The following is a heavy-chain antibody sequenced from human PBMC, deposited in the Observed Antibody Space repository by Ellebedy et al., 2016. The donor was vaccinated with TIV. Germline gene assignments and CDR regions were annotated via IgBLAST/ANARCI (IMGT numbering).Heavy chain of an antibody. CDR2: IYYSGST. CDR3: ARDDVVVVTAIRDYYYYYGMDV. V-gene: IGHV4-59*12. Sequence: SETLSLTXTVSGGSISSYYWSWIRQPPGKGLEWIGFIYYSGSTNYNPSLKSRVTISVDKSKNQFSLKLSSVTAADTAVYYCARDDVVVVTAIRDYYYYYGMDVWGQGTTVTVSS. J-gene: IGHJ6*02. D-gene: IGHD2-21*02. CDR1: GGSISSYY.